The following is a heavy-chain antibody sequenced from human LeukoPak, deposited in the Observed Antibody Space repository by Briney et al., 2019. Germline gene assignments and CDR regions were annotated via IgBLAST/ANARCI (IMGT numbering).Heavy chain of an antibody. CDR2: IVPIFGTA. D-gene: IGHD3-10*01. Sequence: GASVRVSCKASGGTFISYSLSWARQAPGQGLEWMGGIVPIFGTADYAQKFQGRATITTDDAASTVYLELTGLTSDDTAVYYCARSEITMVRGVIRTTKYYMDVWGKGTTVAVSS. CDR1: GGTFISYS. J-gene: IGHJ6*03. V-gene: IGHV1-69*05. CDR3: ARSEITMVRGVIRTTKYYMDV.